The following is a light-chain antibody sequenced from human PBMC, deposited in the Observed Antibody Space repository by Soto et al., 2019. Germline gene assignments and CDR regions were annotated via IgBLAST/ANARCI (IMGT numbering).Light chain of an antibody. CDR3: MQGAHWPPWT. Sequence: DVVLTQSPVSLPVTLGKPASISCRSSQSLLSGDGNTYLTWFHQRPGQSPRRLIYKVSNRDSGVPDRFSGSGSGTDFTLRISRVEAEDVGVHDCMQGAHWPPWTFGQGTKVDIK. CDR2: KVS. J-gene: IGKJ1*01. CDR1: QSLLSGDGNTY. V-gene: IGKV2-30*01.